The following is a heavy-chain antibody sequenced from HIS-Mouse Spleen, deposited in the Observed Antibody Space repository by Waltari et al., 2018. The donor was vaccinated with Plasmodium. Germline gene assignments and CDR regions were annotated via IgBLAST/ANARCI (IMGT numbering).Heavy chain of an antibody. D-gene: IGHD2-15*01. CDR3: ARLVVVASKDSY. J-gene: IGHJ4*02. V-gene: IGHV4-39*01. Sequence: QLQLQESGPGLVKPSETLSLTCTVPGGSISSSSYYWGWIRQPPGKGLEWIGSIYYSGSTYYNPSLKSRVTISVDTSKNQFSLKLSSVTAADTAVYYCARLVVVASKDSYWGQGTLVTVSS. CDR1: GGSISSSSYY. CDR2: IYYSGST.